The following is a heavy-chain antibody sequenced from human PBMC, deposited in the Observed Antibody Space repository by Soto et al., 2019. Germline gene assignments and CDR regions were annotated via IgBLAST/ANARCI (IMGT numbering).Heavy chain of an antibody. J-gene: IGHJ3*02. CDR1: GFTFSSYG. Sequence: QVQLVESGGGVVQPGRSLRLSCAASGFTFSSYGMHWVRQAPGKGLEWVAVIWYDGSNKYYADSVKGRFTISRDNSKNTLYLQMNSLRAEDTAVYYCARDFHDHAFDIWGQGTMVTVSS. CDR3: ARDFHDHAFDI. CDR2: IWYDGSNK. V-gene: IGHV3-33*01.